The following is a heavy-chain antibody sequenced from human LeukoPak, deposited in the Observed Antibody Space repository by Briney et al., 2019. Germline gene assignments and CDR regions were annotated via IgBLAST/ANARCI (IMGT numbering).Heavy chain of an antibody. J-gene: IGHJ4*02. Sequence: PGGSLRLSCAASGFTFSSYAMSWVRQAPGKGLEWVSAISGSGGSTYYADSVKGRFTISRDNSKNTLYPQMNSLRAEDTAVYYCAKRPLRFLESRIDYWGQGTLVTVSS. CDR1: GFTFSSYA. CDR2: ISGSGGST. CDR3: AKRPLRFLESRIDY. D-gene: IGHD3-3*01. V-gene: IGHV3-23*01.